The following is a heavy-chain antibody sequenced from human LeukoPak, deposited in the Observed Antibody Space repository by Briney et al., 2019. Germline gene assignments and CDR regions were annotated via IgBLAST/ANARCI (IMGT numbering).Heavy chain of an antibody. D-gene: IGHD5-18*01. CDR3: AKSANRYTAMGSFDY. CDR1: GFTFSSYA. J-gene: IGHJ4*02. V-gene: IGHV3-23*01. CDR2: ISGSGGST. Sequence: GGSLRLSCAASGFTFSSYAMSWVRQAPGKGLESVSAISGSGGSTYYADSVKGRFTISRDNSKNTLYLQMNSLRAEDTAVYYCAKSANRYTAMGSFDYWGQGTLVTVSS.